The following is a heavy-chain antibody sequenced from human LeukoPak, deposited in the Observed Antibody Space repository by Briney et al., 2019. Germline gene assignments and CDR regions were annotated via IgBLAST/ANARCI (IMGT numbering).Heavy chain of an antibody. CDR2: ISASGGIT. V-gene: IGHV3-23*01. J-gene: IGHJ4*02. Sequence: GGSLRLSCAASGFTFSSYAMSWVRQAPGKGLDWVSLISASGGITYYADSVKGRFTISRDNSKNTLYLQMSSLRAEDTAVYYCAKGRNDYKYYFDYWGQGTLVTVSS. D-gene: IGHD5-24*01. CDR1: GFTFSSYA. CDR3: AKGRNDYKYYFDY.